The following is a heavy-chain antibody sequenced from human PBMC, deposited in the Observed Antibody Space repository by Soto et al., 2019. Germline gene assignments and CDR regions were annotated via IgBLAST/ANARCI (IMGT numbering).Heavy chain of an antibody. V-gene: IGHV3-23*01. D-gene: IGHD3-16*01. Sequence: PGGSLRLSCVASGYTFSNHGMSWVRQAPGKGLDWVSGISDSGSRTYYADSAKGRFTISRDNSKNTLYLQMNSLRADDTAVYYCAKDSITRVSSDVPGMDVRGQGTTVTVSS. CDR3: AKDSITRVSSDVPGMDV. J-gene: IGHJ6*02. CDR1: GYTFSNHG. CDR2: ISDSGSRT.